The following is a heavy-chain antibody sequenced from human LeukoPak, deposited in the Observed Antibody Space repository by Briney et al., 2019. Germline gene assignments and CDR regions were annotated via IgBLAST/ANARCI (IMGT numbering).Heavy chain of an antibody. CDR1: GFTFSSYS. D-gene: IGHD5-24*01. Sequence: PGGSPRLSCAASGFTFSSYSMNWVRQAPGKGLEWVSYISISSSSTIYYADSVKGQFTISRDNAKNSLYLQMNSLRAEDTAVYYCARGGGKRWLQIDYWGQGTLVTVSS. J-gene: IGHJ4*02. CDR2: ISISSSSTI. V-gene: IGHV3-48*01. CDR3: ARGGGKRWLQIDY.